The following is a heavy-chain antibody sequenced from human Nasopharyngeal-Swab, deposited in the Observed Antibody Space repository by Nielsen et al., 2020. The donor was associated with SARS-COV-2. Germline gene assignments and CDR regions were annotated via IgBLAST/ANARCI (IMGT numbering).Heavy chain of an antibody. J-gene: IGHJ6*02. Sequence: GVCLKISCEAYGVTFLLSLLPFFPPSSGKVWVLVSSISSSSSYIYYADSVKGRFTISRDNAKNSLYLQMNSLRAEDTAVYYCASGPLGAGRHDYYYYYVMDVWGQGTTVTVSS. CDR2: ISSSSSYI. CDR3: ASGPLGAGRHDYYYYYVMDV. CDR1: GVTFLLSL. D-gene: IGHD3-3*01. V-gene: IGHV3-21*01.